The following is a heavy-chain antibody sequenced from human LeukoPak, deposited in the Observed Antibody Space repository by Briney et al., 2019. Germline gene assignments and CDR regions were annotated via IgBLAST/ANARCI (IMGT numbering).Heavy chain of an antibody. CDR1: GYTFTSYF. V-gene: IGHV3-30-3*01. CDR3: ASPEYSSSWYYFDY. J-gene: IGHJ4*02. D-gene: IGHD6-13*01. Sequence: SCKASGYTFTSYFMHWVRQAPGKGLEWVAVISYDGSNKYYADSVKGRFTISRDNSKNTLYLQMNSLRAEDTAVYYCASPEYSSSWYYFDYWGQGTLVTVSS. CDR2: ISYDGSNK.